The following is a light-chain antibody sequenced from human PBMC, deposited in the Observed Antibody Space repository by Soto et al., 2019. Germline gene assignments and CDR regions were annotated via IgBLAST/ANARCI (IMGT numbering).Light chain of an antibody. CDR2: GVS. V-gene: IGKV3D-20*02. Sequence: EIVLTQSPGTLSLSPGETATLSCRASQSLTSSYLAWYQQRPGQAPSLLIYGVSSRATGIPDRFSGSGSGTDFTLTITRLEPEDFAVYYCQQRSNWLFGPGTKVDIK. J-gene: IGKJ3*01. CDR3: QQRSNWL. CDR1: QSLTSSY.